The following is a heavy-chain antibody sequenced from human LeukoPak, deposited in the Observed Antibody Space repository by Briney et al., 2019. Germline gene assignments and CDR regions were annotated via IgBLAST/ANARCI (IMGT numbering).Heavy chain of an antibody. J-gene: IGHJ4*02. CDR1: GTFVSGFY. D-gene: IGHD5-24*01. CDR2: IYSTGTT. Sequence: PSETLSLTCTVSGTFVSGFYWTWIRQPPGKGLEWIGFIYSTGTTSYNSSLQSRVTISVDTSKNQFSLKLKSVIAADTAIYYCWGRWRGPIDYWGQGTLVAVPS. CDR3: WGRWRGPIDY. V-gene: IGHV4-4*09.